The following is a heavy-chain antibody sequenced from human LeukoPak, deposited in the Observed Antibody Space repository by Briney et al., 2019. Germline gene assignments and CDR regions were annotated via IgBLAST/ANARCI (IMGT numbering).Heavy chain of an antibody. CDR2: INPNGGGT. D-gene: IGHD2-15*01. CDR1: GYTFTDYY. Sequence: GASVKVSCKGSGYTFTDYYMHWVRQAPGQGLEWMGWINPNGGGTKYAQKFQGRVTMTRDTSITTAYMELSWLRSDDTAIYYCARDLAADKAQNFDYWGQGTLVTVSS. J-gene: IGHJ4*02. CDR3: ARDLAADKAQNFDY. V-gene: IGHV1-2*02.